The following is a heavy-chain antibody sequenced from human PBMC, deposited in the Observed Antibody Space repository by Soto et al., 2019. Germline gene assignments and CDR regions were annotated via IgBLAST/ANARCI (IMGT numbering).Heavy chain of an antibody. V-gene: IGHV3-7*01. CDR2: IKQDGSEK. J-gene: IGHJ4*02. D-gene: IGHD6-13*01. CDR1: GFTFSSYW. Sequence: GGSLRLSCAASGFTFSSYWMSWVRQAPGKGLEWVANIKQDGSEKYYVDSVKGRFTISRDNAKNSLYLQMNSLRAEDTAVYYCARYLVGGTTVVAAAGSNDYWGQGTLVTVSS. CDR3: ARYLVGGTTVVAAAGSNDY.